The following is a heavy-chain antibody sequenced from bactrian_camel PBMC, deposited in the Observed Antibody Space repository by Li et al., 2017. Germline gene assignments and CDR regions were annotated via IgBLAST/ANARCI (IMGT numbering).Heavy chain of an antibody. V-gene: IGHV3S53*01. D-gene: IGHD1*01. CDR3: AARTSCTLGACGCSKSPTLSYNY. J-gene: IGHJ4*01. CDR2: IESNDTT. CDR1: GYINSNYC. Sequence: HVQLVESGGGSVLAGGSLRLSCAASGYINSNYCMGWFRRAPGKWREGVAAIESNDTTRYADSVKGRFTISQDNGVNTLTLQMNSLKPEDTAMYTCAARTSCTLGACGCSKSPTLSYNYRGQGTQVT.